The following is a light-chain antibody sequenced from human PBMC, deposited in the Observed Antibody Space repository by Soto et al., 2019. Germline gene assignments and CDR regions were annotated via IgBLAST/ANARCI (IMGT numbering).Light chain of an antibody. J-gene: IGKJ1*01. CDR2: GAS. CDR3: QQSSNWPRT. CDR1: QFISNS. Sequence: EIVMTQSPATLSVSPGERVTLSCRASQFISNSLAWYQQRPGQPPRLLIYGASTRAAGISARFSGSGSGTEFTLTISSLQSADFAVYYCQQSSNWPRTFGQGTKVDIK. V-gene: IGKV3-15*01.